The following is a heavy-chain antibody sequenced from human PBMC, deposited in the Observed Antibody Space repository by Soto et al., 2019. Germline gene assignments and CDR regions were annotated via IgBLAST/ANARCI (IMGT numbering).Heavy chain of an antibody. D-gene: IGHD5-12*01. CDR2: ISGSGGST. CDR1: GFTFSSYA. J-gene: IGHJ6*03. Sequence: GGSLRLSCAASGFTFSSYAMSWVRQAPGKGLEWVSAISGSGGSTYYADSVKGRFTISRDNSKNTLYLQMNSLRAEDTAVYYCAKRPLTGIVATRHYYYYYMDVWGKGTTVTVSS. V-gene: IGHV3-23*01. CDR3: AKRPLTGIVATRHYYYYYMDV.